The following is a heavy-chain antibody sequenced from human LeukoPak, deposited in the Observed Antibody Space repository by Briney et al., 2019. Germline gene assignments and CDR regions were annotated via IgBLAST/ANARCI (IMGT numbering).Heavy chain of an antibody. CDR3: ARELFDFDY. CDR1: GFTFDNFA. Sequence: GGSLRLSFSTSGFTFDNFAMTWVRQAPGKGLEWVSEITGSGGSTYYADSVKGRFTISRDNSKNTPYLQMNSLRAEDTAIYYCARELFDFDYWGQGTPVTVSS. V-gene: IGHV3-23*01. J-gene: IGHJ4*02. CDR2: ITGSGGST. D-gene: IGHD3-10*01.